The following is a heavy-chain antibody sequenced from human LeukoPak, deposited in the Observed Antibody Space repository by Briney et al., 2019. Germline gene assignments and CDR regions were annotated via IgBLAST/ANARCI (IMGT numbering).Heavy chain of an antibody. CDR1: GFTFSSYE. CDR2: TSFDGTHK. V-gene: IGHV3-30*04. Sequence: GGSLRLSCAASGFTFSSYEMNWVRQAPGKGLEWVAVTSFDGTHKFYADSVKGRFTISRDNSKNTLYVQINSLRLEDTAVYFCARGQLRFLEWSSAFDYWGQGTLVTVSS. D-gene: IGHD3-3*01. J-gene: IGHJ4*02. CDR3: ARGQLRFLEWSSAFDY.